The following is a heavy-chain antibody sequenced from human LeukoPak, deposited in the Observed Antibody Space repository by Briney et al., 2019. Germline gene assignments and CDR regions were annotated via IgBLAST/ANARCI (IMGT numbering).Heavy chain of an antibody. J-gene: IGHJ5*02. CDR3: ARAQVGVPTDL. CDR2: ISYDGDNT. D-gene: IGHD1-26*01. V-gene: IGHV3-30*01. CDR1: GFTFSNYA. Sequence: GRSLRLSCAASGFTFSNYALQWVRQAPGKGLEWVAVISYDGDNTYYAGSVMGRFTISRDSSKNTLYLQMNSLRAEDTAVYYCARAQVGVPTDLWGQGTLVTVSS.